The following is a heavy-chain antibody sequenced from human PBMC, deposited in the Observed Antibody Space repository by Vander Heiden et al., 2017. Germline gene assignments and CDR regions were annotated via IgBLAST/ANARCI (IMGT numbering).Heavy chain of an antibody. Sequence: EVQLFQSGGGLVQPWAPLSLFCAATGLAFPSHAMSCIRQAPVKGLEGVAAISGSGGTKYYANAGKGRFTISRDNSKNTLFQQMTGVGAEATTVYYCTKIDDSSGWGAFDIWCQGTMVTVCS. CDR1: GLAFPSHA. CDR3: TKIDDSSGWGAFDI. D-gene: IGHD3-22*01. J-gene: IGHJ3*02. V-gene: IGHV3-23*01. CDR2: ISGSGGTK.